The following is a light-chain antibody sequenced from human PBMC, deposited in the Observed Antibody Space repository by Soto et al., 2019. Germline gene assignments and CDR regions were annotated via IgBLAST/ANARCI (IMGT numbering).Light chain of an antibody. J-gene: IGKJ1*01. CDR1: QSISTS. CDR3: QQYNSYST. Sequence: DIQMTQSPSTLSASVGDGVTITCRASQSISTSLTWYQQKPGKAPKLLIYHASSLESGVPSRFSGSGSGTEFTLTISSLQPDDFATYYCQQYNSYSTFGQGTKVDIK. CDR2: HAS. V-gene: IGKV1-5*01.